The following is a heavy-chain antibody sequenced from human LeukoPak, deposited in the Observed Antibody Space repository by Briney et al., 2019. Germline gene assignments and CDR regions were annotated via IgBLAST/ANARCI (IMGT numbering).Heavy chain of an antibody. Sequence: SETLSLTYTVSGGSVSNYYWSSIRQSPGKGLEWIGYIYYTETSCNPSLKSRVTISADTSKNQFSLKLYSVTAADTAVYYCATRKLGNDYWGQGTLVTVSS. D-gene: IGHD7-27*01. J-gene: IGHJ4*02. CDR3: ATRKLGNDY. CDR1: GGSVSNYY. V-gene: IGHV4-59*02. CDR2: IYYTET.